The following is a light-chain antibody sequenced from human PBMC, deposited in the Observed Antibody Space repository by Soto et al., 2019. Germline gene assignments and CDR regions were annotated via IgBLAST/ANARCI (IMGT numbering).Light chain of an antibody. CDR3: QQYGSSPFP. Sequence: EIVLTQSPGTLSLSPGERATLSCRASQSVSSSYLAWYQQKPGQAPRLLIYGASSRATGIPDRFSGSGSGTDFTLTISRLEPEYFAVYYCQQYGSSPFPLGPGPNV. CDR2: GAS. J-gene: IGKJ3*01. V-gene: IGKV3-20*01. CDR1: QSVSSSY.